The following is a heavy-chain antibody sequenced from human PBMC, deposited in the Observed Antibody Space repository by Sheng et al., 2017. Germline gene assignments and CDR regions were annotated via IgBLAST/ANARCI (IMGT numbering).Heavy chain of an antibody. V-gene: IGHV3-49*04. CDR1: GFTFGDYA. J-gene: IGHJ2*01. CDR2: IRSKAYGGTT. D-gene: IGHD3-22*01. Sequence: EVQLVESGGGLVQPGRSLRLSCTASGFTFGDYAMSWVRQAPGKGLEWVGFIRSKAYGGTTEYAASVKGRFTISRDDSKSIAYLQMNSLKTEDTAVYYCTRLRPDYYDSSGSYWYFDLWGRGTLVTVSS. CDR3: TRLRPDYYDSSGSYWYFDL.